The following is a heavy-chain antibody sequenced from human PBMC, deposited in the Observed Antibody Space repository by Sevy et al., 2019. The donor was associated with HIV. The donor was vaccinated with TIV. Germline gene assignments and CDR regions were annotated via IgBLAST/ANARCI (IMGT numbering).Heavy chain of an antibody. J-gene: IGHJ6*02. CDR3: ARDCSSTSCLWGLDV. CDR2: IKRDGSEK. CDR1: GFTFSNYW. V-gene: IGHV3-7*03. D-gene: IGHD2-2*01. Sequence: GGSLRLSCAASGFTFSNYWMSWVRQAPGKGLEWVANIKRDGSEKYYMASVKGRFTISRDNAKNSLYLQINSLGAEDTAMYYWARDCSSTSCLWGLDVWGQGTTVTVSS.